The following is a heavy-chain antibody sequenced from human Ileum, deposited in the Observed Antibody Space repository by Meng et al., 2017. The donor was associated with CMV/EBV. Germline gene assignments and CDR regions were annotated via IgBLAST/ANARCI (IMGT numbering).Heavy chain of an antibody. CDR3: ARGVAGGPFDY. D-gene: IGHD2-15*01. V-gene: IGHV4-34*01. CDR2: INHSGST. Sequence: QVQHQKWGAGLLKPSETLSLTCLVYGGSCSGYYWSWIRQPPGKGLEWIGEINHSGSTNYNPSLKSRVTISVDTSKNQFFLKLSSVTAADTAVYYCARGVAGGPFDYWGQGTLVTVSS. CDR1: GGSCSGYY. J-gene: IGHJ4*02.